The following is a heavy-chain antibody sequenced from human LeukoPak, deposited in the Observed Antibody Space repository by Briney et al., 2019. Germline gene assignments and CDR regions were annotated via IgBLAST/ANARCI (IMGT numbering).Heavy chain of an antibody. J-gene: IGHJ5*02. V-gene: IGHV3-23*01. D-gene: IGHD6-13*01. CDR1: GFTFSSYA. CDR2: ISGSGGST. CDR3: AKDGYSSSWYDDWFDP. Sequence: GRSLRLSCAASGFTFSSYAMSWVRQAPGKGLEWVSAISGSGGSTYYADSVKGRFTISRDNSKNTLYLQMNSLRAEDTAVYYCAKDGYSSSWYDDWFDPWGQGTLVTVSS.